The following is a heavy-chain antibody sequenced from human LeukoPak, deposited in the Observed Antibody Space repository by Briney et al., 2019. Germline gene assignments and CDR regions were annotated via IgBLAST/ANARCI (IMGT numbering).Heavy chain of an antibody. J-gene: IGHJ4*02. V-gene: IGHV3-74*01. D-gene: IGHD3-9*01. CDR1: GFTFSSYE. CDR2: INSDGSST. Sequence: GGSLRLSCAASGFTFSSYEMNWVRQAPGKGLVWVSRINSDGSSTSYADSVKGRFTISRDNAKNSLYLQMNSLRAEDTAVYYCARDGYDILTGYPITTDYWGQGTLVTVSS. CDR3: ARDGYDILTGYPITTDY.